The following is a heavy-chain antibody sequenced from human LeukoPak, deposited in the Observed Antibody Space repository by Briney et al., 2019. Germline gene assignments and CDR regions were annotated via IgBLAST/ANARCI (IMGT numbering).Heavy chain of an antibody. CDR1: GFSFSSYA. D-gene: IGHD4-17*01. Sequence: PVGSLRLSCAASGFSFSSYAMSWVRQAPGKGLEWVSGISGRGGSTHYADSVKGRFTISRDNSKNTLYLQMNSLRAEDTAVYYCAKPPYDDYYFDFWGQGTLVTVSS. CDR2: ISGRGGST. CDR3: AKPPYDDYYFDF. V-gene: IGHV3-23*01. J-gene: IGHJ4*02.